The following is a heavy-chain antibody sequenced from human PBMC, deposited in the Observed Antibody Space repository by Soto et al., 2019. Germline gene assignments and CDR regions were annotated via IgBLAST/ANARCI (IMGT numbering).Heavy chain of an antibody. CDR2: INHSGST. V-gene: IGHV4-34*01. J-gene: IGHJ4*02. CDR3: ARGRAEYSFDY. D-gene: IGHD6-6*01. CDR1: GGSFSGYY. Sequence: TLSLTCAVYGGSFSGYYWSWIRQPPGKGLEWIGEINHSGSTNYNPSLKSRVTISVDTSKNQFSLKLSSVTAADTAVYYCARGRAEYSFDYWGQGTLVTVSS.